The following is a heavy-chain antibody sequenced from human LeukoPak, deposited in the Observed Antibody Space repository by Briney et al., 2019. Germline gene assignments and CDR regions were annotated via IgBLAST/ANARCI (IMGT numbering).Heavy chain of an antibody. CDR3: ARDSLWSGYYPYNWFDP. D-gene: IGHD3-3*01. Sequence: GGSLRLSCAASGFTFSSYWMHWVRQAPGKGLVWVSRINSDGSSTSYADSVKGRFTISRDNAKNSLYLQMNSLRADDTAVYYCARDSLWSGYYPYNWFDPWGQGTLVTVSS. V-gene: IGHV3-74*01. CDR1: GFTFSSYW. CDR2: INSDGSST. J-gene: IGHJ5*02.